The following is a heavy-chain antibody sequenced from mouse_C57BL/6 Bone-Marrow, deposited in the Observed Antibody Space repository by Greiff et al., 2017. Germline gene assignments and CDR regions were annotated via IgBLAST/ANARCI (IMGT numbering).Heavy chain of an antibody. CDR3: ARSRTVVAPDY. J-gene: IGHJ2*01. Sequence: VKLQQSGPELVKPGASVKISCKASGYAFSSSWMNWVKQRPGKGLEWIGRIYPGDGDTNYNGKFKGKATLTADKSSSTAYMQLSSLTSEDSAVYFCARSRTVVAPDYWGQGTTLTVSS. CDR2: IYPGDGDT. V-gene: IGHV1-82*01. CDR1: GYAFSSSW. D-gene: IGHD1-1*01.